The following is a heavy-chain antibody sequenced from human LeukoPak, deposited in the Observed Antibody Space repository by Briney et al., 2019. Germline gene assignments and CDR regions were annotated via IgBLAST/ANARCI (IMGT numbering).Heavy chain of an antibody. CDR2: ISSSSSYI. V-gene: IGHV3-21*01. CDR1: GFTFSSYS. J-gene: IGHJ6*02. CDR3: ARSAMVRGRRNYYYGMDV. D-gene: IGHD3-10*01. Sequence: PGGSLRLSCAASGFTFSSYSMNWVRQAPGKGLEWVSSISSSSSYIYYADSVKGRFTISRDNAKNSLYLQMNSLRAEDTAVYYCARSAMVRGRRNYYYGMDVWGQGTTVTVSS.